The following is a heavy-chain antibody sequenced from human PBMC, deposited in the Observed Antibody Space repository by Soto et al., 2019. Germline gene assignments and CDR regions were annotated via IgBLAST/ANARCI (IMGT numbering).Heavy chain of an antibody. V-gene: IGHV2-5*02. CDR3: AHKCYDSSGYDEHAFHI. D-gene: IGHD3-22*01. J-gene: IGHJ3*02. Sequence: QITLKESGPTLVKPTQTLTLTCTFSGFSLSTSGVGVGWIRHPPGKALEWLALIYWDDDKRYSPSLKSMLTITKDTSKNHVVLTMTNMDPVDTATYYCAHKCYDSSGYDEHAFHIWGQGTMVTVSS. CDR1: GFSLSTSGVG. CDR2: IYWDDDK.